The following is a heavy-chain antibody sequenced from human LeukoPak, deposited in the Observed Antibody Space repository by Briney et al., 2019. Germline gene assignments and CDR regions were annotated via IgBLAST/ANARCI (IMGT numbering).Heavy chain of an antibody. D-gene: IGHD5-24*01. J-gene: IGHJ4*02. Sequence: PGGSLRLSCAASGFTFRNYWMHWVRQAPGKGLVWVSRVKGDGSFTDYADSVKGRFTISRDNAKNTLYLQMYSLRAEDTAANYCVRDGDDYNFDYWGQGSLVTVSS. CDR2: VKGDGSFT. V-gene: IGHV3-74*01. CDR3: VRDGDDYNFDY. CDR1: GFTFRNYW.